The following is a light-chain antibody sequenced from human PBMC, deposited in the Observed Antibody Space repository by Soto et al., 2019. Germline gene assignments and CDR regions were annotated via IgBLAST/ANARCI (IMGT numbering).Light chain of an antibody. CDR2: GVV. CDR1: GNDVGAYNY. V-gene: IGLV2-11*01. J-gene: IGLJ1*01. CDR3: CSYAGGYTYL. Sequence: QSALTQPRSVSGSPGQSVTISCTGTGNDVGAYNYVSWYQQHPGRPPKLLIYGVVRWPSGVPDRFSGSKSGNTAFLTISGLQAEDEADYFCCSYAGGYTYLFGTGTKVTVL.